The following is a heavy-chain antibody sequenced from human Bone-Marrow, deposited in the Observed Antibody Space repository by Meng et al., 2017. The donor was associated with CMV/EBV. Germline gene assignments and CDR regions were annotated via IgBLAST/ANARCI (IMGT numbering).Heavy chain of an antibody. CDR1: NGSFSNYY. V-gene: IGHV4-34*01. D-gene: IGHD2-2*01. CDR3: VGSYQLPSKFDD. Sequence: GSLRLSCAVYNGSFSNYYWSWIRQPPGQGLEWIGEIHHSGSANYNPSLKSRVTMSVDTSKNQFSLRLTSVTAADTAVYYCVGSYQLPSKFDDWGQGTLVTVSS. CDR2: IHHSGSA. J-gene: IGHJ4*02.